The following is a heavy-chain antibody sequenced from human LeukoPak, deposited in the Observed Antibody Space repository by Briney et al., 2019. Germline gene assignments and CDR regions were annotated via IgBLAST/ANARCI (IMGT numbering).Heavy chain of an antibody. CDR1: GGSISNYY. CDR3: ARGRGVRGVIYYYYYMDV. V-gene: IGHV4-59*01. J-gene: IGHJ6*03. D-gene: IGHD3-10*01. Sequence: PSETLSLTCTVSGGSISNYYWNWIRQPPGKGLEWIGHIYYSGSTNYNPSLKSRVTISVDTSKNQFSLKLSSVTAADTAVYYCARGRGVRGVIYYYYYMDVWGKGTTVTVSS. CDR2: IYYSGST.